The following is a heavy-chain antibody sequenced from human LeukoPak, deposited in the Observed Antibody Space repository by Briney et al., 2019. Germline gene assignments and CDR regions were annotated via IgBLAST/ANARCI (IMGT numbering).Heavy chain of an antibody. CDR1: GFTFSSYW. Sequence: GGSLRLSCTASGFTFSSYWMNWVRQAPGKGLEWVANVKQDGSEKYYVDSVKGRFTITRDNAKKSLYLQMNSLRAEDTAVYYCARETEMANLDYWGQGTLVTVSS. V-gene: IGHV3-7*04. J-gene: IGHJ4*02. CDR2: VKQDGSEK. CDR3: ARETEMANLDY. D-gene: IGHD5-24*01.